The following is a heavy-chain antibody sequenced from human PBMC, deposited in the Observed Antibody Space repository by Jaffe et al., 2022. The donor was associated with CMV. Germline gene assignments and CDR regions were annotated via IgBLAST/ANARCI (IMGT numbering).Heavy chain of an antibody. V-gene: IGHV1-2*02. D-gene: IGHD2-2*01. CDR3: AITASGMDCSSTSCYYYYYYGMDV. CDR1: GYTFTGYY. Sequence: QVQLVQSGAEVKKPGASVKVSCKASGYTFTGYYMHWVRQAPGQGLEWMGWINPNSGGTNYAQKFQGRVTMTRDTSISTAYMELSRLRSDDTAVYYCAITASGMDCSSTSCYYYYYYGMDVWGQGTTVTVSS. CDR2: INPNSGGT. J-gene: IGHJ6*02.